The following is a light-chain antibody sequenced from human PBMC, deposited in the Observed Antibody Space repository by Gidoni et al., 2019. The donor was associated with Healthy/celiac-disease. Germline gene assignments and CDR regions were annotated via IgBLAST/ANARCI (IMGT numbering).Light chain of an antibody. Sequence: EIVRTQSPATLSVSPGERATRSCRASQSVSSNLAWYQQKPGQAPRLLIYGASTRATGIPARFRGSGSGTEFTLTLSSLQSEDFAVYYCQQYNNWPYTFGQGTKLEIK. V-gene: IGKV3-15*01. CDR3: QQYNNWPYT. CDR1: QSVSSN. J-gene: IGKJ2*01. CDR2: GAS.